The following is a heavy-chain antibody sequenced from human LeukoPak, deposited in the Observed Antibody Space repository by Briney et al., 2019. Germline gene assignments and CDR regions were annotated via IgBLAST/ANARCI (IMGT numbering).Heavy chain of an antibody. CDR3: ARDVAVAGTVDY. V-gene: IGHV1-2*02. CDR1: GYTFTGYY. CDR2: INPNSGGT. Sequence: GASVKVSCKASGYTFTGYYMHWARQAPGQGLEWMGWINPNSGGTNYAQKFQGRVTMTRDTSISTAYMELSRLRSDDTAVYYCARDVAVAGTVDYWGQGTLVTVSS. D-gene: IGHD6-19*01. J-gene: IGHJ4*02.